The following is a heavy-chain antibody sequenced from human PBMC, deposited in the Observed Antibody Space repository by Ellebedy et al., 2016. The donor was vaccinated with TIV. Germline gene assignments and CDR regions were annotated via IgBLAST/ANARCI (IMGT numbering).Heavy chain of an antibody. J-gene: IGHJ6*02. CDR2: ISGSGSTI. V-gene: IGHV3-23*01. Sequence: GESLKISXAASGFTFSSYAMSWVRQAPGKGLEWVSAISGSGSTIYYADSVKGRFTISRDNAKNSLYLQMNSLRAEDTAVYYCAREPLGVSFDYYGMDVWGQGTTVTVSS. CDR3: AREPLGVSFDYYGMDV. D-gene: IGHD3-10*01. CDR1: GFTFSSYA.